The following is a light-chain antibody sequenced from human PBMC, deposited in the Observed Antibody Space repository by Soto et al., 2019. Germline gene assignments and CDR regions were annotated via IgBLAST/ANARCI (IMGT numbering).Light chain of an antibody. CDR2: WAS. CDR1: QSILYSSHNKTF. CDR3: QQYYSTPLS. Sequence: DRVMTQAPAPLAESSNERANMKCKSIQSILYSSHNKTFLAWYQQKPGQPPKLLVHWASTRESGVPDRFSGSGSETDFTFTIGCLQVADVALYYSQQYYSTPLSIGGGTAVDIK. J-gene: IGKJ4*01. V-gene: IGKV4-1*01.